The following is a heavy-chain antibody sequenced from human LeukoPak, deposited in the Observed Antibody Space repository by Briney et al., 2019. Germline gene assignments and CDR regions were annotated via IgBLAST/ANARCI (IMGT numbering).Heavy chain of an antibody. CDR2: IDSNSDDT. V-gene: IGHV1-2*02. J-gene: IGHJ6*03. CDR1: VYTFTGYF. Sequence: SSVKVSCQASVYTFTGYFMYSVGQAPGQGLDGKGLIDSNSDDTNYAKNMRGRAINTRDTSISTDLVELSRLRSDNTAVYYCARCIAPAGTMGYMDVWGKGTTVTVSS. CDR3: ARCIAPAGTMGYMDV. D-gene: IGHD6-13*01.